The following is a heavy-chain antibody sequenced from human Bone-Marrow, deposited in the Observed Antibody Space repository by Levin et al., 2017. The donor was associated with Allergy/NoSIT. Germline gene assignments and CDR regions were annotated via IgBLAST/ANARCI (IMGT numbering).Heavy chain of an antibody. V-gene: IGHV4-39*01. D-gene: IGHD3-16*01. J-gene: IGHJ3*02. CDR1: SDSISSTSHY. CDR3: AREGYYGSEKEDAFDI. Sequence: PSETLSLTCAVSSDSISSTSHYWGWIRQPPGKGLEWIGSIYYSGNTYCDPSLKSRVTISVDTSKNQFSLKLRSVTAADTAVYYCAREGYYGSEKEDAFDIWGQGTLVIVSS. CDR2: IYYSGNT.